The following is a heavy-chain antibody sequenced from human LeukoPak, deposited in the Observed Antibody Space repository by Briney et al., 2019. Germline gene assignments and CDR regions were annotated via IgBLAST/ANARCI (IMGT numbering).Heavy chain of an antibody. J-gene: IGHJ6*02. Sequence: ASVKVSCKASGYTFTGDYMHWVRQAPGQGLEWMGWINPNSGGTNYAQKFQGRVTMTRDTSISTAYMELSRLRSDDTAVYYCARDLFLEYSSPYYYYYYGMVVWGQGTTVTVS. V-gene: IGHV1-2*02. CDR2: INPNSGGT. D-gene: IGHD6-6*01. CDR1: GYTFTGDY. CDR3: ARDLFLEYSSPYYYYYYGMVV.